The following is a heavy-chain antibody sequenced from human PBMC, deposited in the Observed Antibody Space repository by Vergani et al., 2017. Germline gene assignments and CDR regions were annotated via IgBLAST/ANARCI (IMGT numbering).Heavy chain of an antibody. D-gene: IGHD3-16*01. CDR2: IYTRGSN. J-gene: IGHJ6*03. CDR1: GGSISSGSYY. V-gene: IGHV4-61*02. CDR3: AGGVRTTFGGDRLTDFYYMDV. Sequence: QVQLQGSGPGLVKSSQTLSLTCTVSGGSISSGSYYWSWIRQPAGKGLVWIGRIYTRGSNNYNPSLKSRVTMSVDTSKNQFSLKLSSVTAADTAVYYCAGGVRTTFGGDRLTDFYYMDVWGKGTTVTVSS.